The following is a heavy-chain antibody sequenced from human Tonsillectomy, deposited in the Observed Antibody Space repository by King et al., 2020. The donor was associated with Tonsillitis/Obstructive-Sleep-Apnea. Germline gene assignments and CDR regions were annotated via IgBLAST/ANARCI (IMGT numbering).Heavy chain of an antibody. J-gene: IGHJ4*02. D-gene: IGHD2-2*01. CDR2: IYPGDSDT. CDR1: GYSFTSYW. CDR3: ASGIVVVPATKGTFDY. Sequence: VQLVESGAEVKKPGESLKISCKGSGYSFTSYWIGWVRQMPGKGLEWMRIIYPGDSDTRYSPSFQGQVTISADKSISTAYLQWSSLKASDTAMYYCASGIVVVPATKGTFDYWGQGTLVTVSS. V-gene: IGHV5-51*01.